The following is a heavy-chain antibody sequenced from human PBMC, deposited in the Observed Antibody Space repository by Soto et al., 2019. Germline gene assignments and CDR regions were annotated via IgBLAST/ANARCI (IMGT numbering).Heavy chain of an antibody. D-gene: IGHD2-8*02. CDR1: GGTFSSYA. V-gene: IGHV1-69*06. J-gene: IGHJ6*02. CDR3: ARSITLVDYYYYGMDV. CDR2: IIPIFGTA. Sequence: TVKVSCKASGGTFSSYAISWVRQAPGQGLEWMGGIIPIFGTANYAQKFQGRVTITADKSTSTAYMELSSLRSEDTAVYYCARSITLVDYYYYGMDVWGQGTTVTVSS.